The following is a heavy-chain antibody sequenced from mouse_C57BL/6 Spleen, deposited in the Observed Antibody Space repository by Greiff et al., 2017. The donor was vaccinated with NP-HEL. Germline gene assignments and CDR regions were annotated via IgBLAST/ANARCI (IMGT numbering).Heavy chain of an antibody. Sequence: VQLQQSGPELVKPGASVKISCKASGYAFSSSWMNWVKQRPGKGLEWIGRIYPGDGDTNYNGKFKGKATLTADKSSSTAYMQLSSLTSEDSAVYFCATGTGDDYWGQGTTLTVSS. CDR3: ATGTGDDY. J-gene: IGHJ2*01. CDR1: GYAFSSSW. D-gene: IGHD4-1*01. CDR2: IYPGDGDT. V-gene: IGHV1-82*01.